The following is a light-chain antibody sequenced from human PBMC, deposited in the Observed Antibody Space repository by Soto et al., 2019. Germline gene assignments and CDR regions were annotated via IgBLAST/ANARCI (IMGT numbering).Light chain of an antibody. V-gene: IGLV2-14*01. CDR1: GSDIGYFNY. CDR3: KSYAVGSTYV. Sequence: QSVLTQPASVSGSPGQSITISCTGTGSDIGYFNYVSWYQQQPGKAPKLMIYEVDNRPSGVSIRFSGSKSGSTASLTISGLQAEDEADYYCKSYAVGSTYVFXTGTKVTVL. CDR2: EVD. J-gene: IGLJ1*01.